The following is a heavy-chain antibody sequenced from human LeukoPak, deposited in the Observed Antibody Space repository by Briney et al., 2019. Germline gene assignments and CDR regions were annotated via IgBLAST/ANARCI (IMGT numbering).Heavy chain of an antibody. Sequence: GGSLRLSCAASGFTFSSYWMHWVRQAPGKGLVWVSRIKTDGSSTTYADSVKGRFTISRDNAKNTLYLQMNSVRAEDTAFYYCAGGYSVAHWGQGILVTVSS. CDR2: IKTDGSST. CDR3: AGGYSVAH. CDR1: GFTFSSYW. J-gene: IGHJ4*02. V-gene: IGHV3-74*03. D-gene: IGHD1-1*01.